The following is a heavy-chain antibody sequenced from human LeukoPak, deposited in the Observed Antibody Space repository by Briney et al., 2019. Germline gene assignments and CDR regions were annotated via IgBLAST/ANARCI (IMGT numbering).Heavy chain of an antibody. CDR2: INSDGSST. CDR3: ASSAFCSSTSCYGPYYYYYYYMDV. D-gene: IGHD2-2*01. Sequence: PGGSLRLSCAASGFTFSIYWMHWVRQAPGKGLVWVSRINSDGSSTSYADSVKGRFTISRDNAKNTLYLQMNSLRAEDTAVYYCASSAFCSSTSCYGPYYYYYYYMDVWGKGTTVTVSS. CDR1: GFTFSIYW. J-gene: IGHJ6*03. V-gene: IGHV3-74*01.